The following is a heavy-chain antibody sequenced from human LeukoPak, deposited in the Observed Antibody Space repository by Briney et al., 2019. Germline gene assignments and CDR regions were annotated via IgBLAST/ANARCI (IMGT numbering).Heavy chain of an antibody. CDR1: GFTFSDAW. J-gene: IGHJ3*02. D-gene: IGHD3-10*01. Sequence: GGSLRLSCAASGFTFSDAWMSWVRQAPGKGLECIGRIEKISDGETTDYAAPVKGRFTISRDDSKNTMYLQMNHLETEDTGVYFCTGSPWGGAFDIWGRGTLVTVSS. CDR3: TGSPWGGAFDI. V-gene: IGHV3-15*04. CDR2: IEKISDGETT.